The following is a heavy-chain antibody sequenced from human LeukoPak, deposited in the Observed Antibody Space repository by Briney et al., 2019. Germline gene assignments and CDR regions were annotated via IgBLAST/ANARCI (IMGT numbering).Heavy chain of an antibody. CDR3: ARLKKPDGSGSYSQY. CDR1: GYSFTSYW. Sequence: GESPKISCKGSGYSFTSYWIGWVRQMPGKGLEWMGIIYPGDSDTRYSPSFQGQVTISADKSISTAYLQWSSLKASDTAMYYCARLKKPDGSGSYSQYWGQGTLVTVSS. V-gene: IGHV5-51*01. D-gene: IGHD3-10*01. J-gene: IGHJ4*02. CDR2: IYPGDSDT.